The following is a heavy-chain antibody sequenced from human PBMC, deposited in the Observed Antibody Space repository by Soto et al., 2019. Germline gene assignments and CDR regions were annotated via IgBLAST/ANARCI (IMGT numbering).Heavy chain of an antibody. J-gene: IGHJ4*02. Sequence: SETLSLTCAVSGGSFSGYYWSWIRQPPGKGLEWIGEINHSGSTNYNPSLKSRVTISVDTSKNHFSLKLSSVTAADTAVYYCARQGSGYSSSWEGDYFDYWGQGTLVTVSS. CDR3: ARQGSGYSSSWEGDYFDY. D-gene: IGHD6-13*01. CDR1: GGSFSGYY. V-gene: IGHV4-34*01. CDR2: INHSGST.